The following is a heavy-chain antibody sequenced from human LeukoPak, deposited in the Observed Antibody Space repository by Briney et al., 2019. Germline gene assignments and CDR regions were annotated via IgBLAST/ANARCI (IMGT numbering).Heavy chain of an antibody. CDR3: ARGRYEGYSSSWNDY. CDR2: ISAYNGNT. J-gene: IGHJ4*02. CDR1: GYTFTGYY. D-gene: IGHD6-13*01. Sequence: ASVKVSCKASGYTFTGYYMHWVRQAPGQGLEWMGWISAYNGNTNYAQKLQGRVTMTTDTSTSTAYMELRSPRSDDTAVYYCARGRYEGYSSSWNDYWGQGTLVTVSS. V-gene: IGHV1-18*04.